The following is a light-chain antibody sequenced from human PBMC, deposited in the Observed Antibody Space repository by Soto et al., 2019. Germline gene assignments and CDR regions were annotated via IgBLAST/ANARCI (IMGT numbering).Light chain of an antibody. CDR2: KAS. Sequence: DIQMTQSPSTLSASVGDRVTITCRASQRISSWLAWYQQKPGKAPKLLIYKASSLESGVPSRFSGSGSGTEFTLTISSLQPEDSATYYCQQYNNYRTFGQGTKVEIK. CDR3: QQYNNYRT. CDR1: QRISSW. J-gene: IGKJ1*01. V-gene: IGKV1-5*03.